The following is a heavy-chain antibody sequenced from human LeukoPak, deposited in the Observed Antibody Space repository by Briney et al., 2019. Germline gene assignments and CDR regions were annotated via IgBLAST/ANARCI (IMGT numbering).Heavy chain of an antibody. CDR3: GKDRWDGYSGYDRPPHAY. J-gene: IGHJ4*02. Sequence: GGSLRLSCAASEFSFNTYTMNWVRQAPGKGLEWVASISNIGNHIYYADSVKGRFTISRDNYQNTLYLQMSSLRTEDTALYFCGKDRWDGYSGYDRPPHAYWGQGTLVTVAS. CDR1: EFSFNTYT. V-gene: IGHV3-21*01. D-gene: IGHD5-12*01. CDR2: ISNIGNHI.